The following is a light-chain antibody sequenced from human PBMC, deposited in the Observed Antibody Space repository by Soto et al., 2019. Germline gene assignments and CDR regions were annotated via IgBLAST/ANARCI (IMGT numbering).Light chain of an antibody. CDR1: SSDVGGYNY. CDR3: CSYTTTSTWV. J-gene: IGLJ3*02. V-gene: IGLV2-14*03. CDR2: DVT. Sequence: QSALTQPASVSGSPGQSITISCTGTSSDVGGYNYVSWYQHHPGKAPKVMIYDVTNRPSGVSNRFSGSKSGNTASLTISGLQAEDEADYYCCSYTTTSTWVFGGGTQLTVL.